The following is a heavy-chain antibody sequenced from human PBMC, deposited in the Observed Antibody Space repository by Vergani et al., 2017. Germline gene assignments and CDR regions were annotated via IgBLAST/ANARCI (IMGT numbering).Heavy chain of an antibody. J-gene: IGHJ4*02. Sequence: EVQLVESGGGLVKPGGSLRLSCAASGFTFSSYSMNWVRQAPGKGLEWVSSISSSSSYIYYADSVKGRFTISRDNAKNSLYLQMNSLRAEDTAVYYCARDDYDILTCYPDYWGQGTLVTVSS. D-gene: IGHD3-9*01. CDR1: GFTFSSYS. V-gene: IGHV3-21*01. CDR3: ARDDYDILTCYPDY. CDR2: ISSSSSYI.